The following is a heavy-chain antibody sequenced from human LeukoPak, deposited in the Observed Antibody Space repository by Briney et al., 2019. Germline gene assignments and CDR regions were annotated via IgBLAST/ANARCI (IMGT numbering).Heavy chain of an antibody. CDR2: ISYDGGEI. J-gene: IGHJ5*02. V-gene: IGHV3-30*18. CDR3: AKEGGTTGWLAADT. Sequence: GRTLRLLRAASGFTFSRYGMHWVREAPGKGLGWGAGISYDGGEIHYGASVEGRFTIPKHNSKNTVGLQMDSLRVEDTAVYYCAKEGGTTGWLAADTWGQGTLLTVSS. CDR1: GFTFSRYG. D-gene: IGHD6-19*01.